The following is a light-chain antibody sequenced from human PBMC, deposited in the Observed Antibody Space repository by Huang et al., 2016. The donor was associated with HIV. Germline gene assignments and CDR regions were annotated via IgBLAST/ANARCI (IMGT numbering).Light chain of an antibody. CDR3: QQVNTYPLT. CDR1: QGTGNY. CDR2: GAS. Sequence: IQLTQSPSSLSASVGDTVTITCRASQGTGNYLAWYQQKPGKAPNRLIYGASTLQSGVPSSFSGSGSGTDFTLAISSLQPEDSATYYCQQVNTYPLTFGGGTKVVIK. J-gene: IGKJ4*01. V-gene: IGKV1-9*01.